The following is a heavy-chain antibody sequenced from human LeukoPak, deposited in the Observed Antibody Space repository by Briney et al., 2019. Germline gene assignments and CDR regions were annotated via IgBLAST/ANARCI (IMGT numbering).Heavy chain of an antibody. J-gene: IGHJ4*02. CDR2: IYHSGST. D-gene: IGHD5-24*01. V-gene: IGHV4-59*08. CDR1: GGSMSYYY. CDR3: ARHESKDGYRGFDY. Sequence: ASETLSLTCTVSGGSMSYYYWSWIRQPPGKGLEWIGYIYHSGSTNYNPSLKSRVTISVDRSKKLFSLSLSYMTAADTAVYYCARHESKDGYRGFDYWGQGTLVTVSS.